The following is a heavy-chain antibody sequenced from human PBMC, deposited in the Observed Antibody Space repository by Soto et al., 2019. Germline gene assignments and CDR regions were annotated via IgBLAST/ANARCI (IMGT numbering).Heavy chain of an antibody. CDR2: INSDGSST. CDR3: ARDRVGDGGKDYYYYGMDV. V-gene: IGHV3-74*01. Sequence: GSLRLSCAVSGFTFSRYWMHWVRQAPGKGLVWVSRINSDGSSTSYADSVKGRFTISRDNAKNTLYLQMNSLRAGDTAVYYCARDRVGDGGKDYYYYGMDVWGQGTTVTVSS. J-gene: IGHJ6*02. D-gene: IGHD2-15*01. CDR1: GFTFSRYW.